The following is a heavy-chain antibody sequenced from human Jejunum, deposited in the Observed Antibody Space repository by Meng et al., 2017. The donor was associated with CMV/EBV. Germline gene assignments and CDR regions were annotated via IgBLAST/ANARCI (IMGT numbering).Heavy chain of an antibody. Sequence: PWVRTAPWNGLEWISLISRDGGTTYYLVSVKGRFSISRDNSNHSLYLQMHGMRAEDTALYYCARDNCGGDFYGSTSDGMDVWGQGTTVTVSS. D-gene: IGHD2-21*01. CDR2: ISRDGGTT. CDR3: ARDNCGGDFYGSTSDGMDV. J-gene: IGHJ6*02. V-gene: IGHV3-43D*03.